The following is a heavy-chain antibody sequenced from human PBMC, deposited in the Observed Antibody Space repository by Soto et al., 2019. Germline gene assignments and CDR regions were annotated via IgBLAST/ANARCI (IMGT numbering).Heavy chain of an antibody. J-gene: IGHJ4*02. D-gene: IGHD3-10*01. V-gene: IGHV4-31*03. CDR2: IYYSGST. CDR3: ATGYYYGSGSYFSY. Sequence: SETLSLTCTVSGGSISSGGYYWSWIRQHPGKGLEWIGYIYYSGSTYYNPSLKSRVTISVDTSKNQFSLKLSSVTAADTAVYYCATGYYYGSGSYFSYWGQGTLVTVSS. CDR1: GGSISSGGYY.